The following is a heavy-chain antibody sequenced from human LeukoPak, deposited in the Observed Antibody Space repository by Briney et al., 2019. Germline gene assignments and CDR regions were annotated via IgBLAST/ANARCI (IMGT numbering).Heavy chain of an antibody. J-gene: IGHJ4*02. CDR2: ISSSSSAI. D-gene: IGHD6-19*01. Sequence: GGSLRLSCAASGFTFSSYSMNWVRQAPGKGLEWVSYISSSSSAIYYADSVKGRFTISRDNAKNSLYLQMNSLRAEDTAVYYCAKDHVRIAVAGSDYWGQGTLVTVSS. CDR3: AKDHVRIAVAGSDY. CDR1: GFTFSSYS. V-gene: IGHV3-48*01.